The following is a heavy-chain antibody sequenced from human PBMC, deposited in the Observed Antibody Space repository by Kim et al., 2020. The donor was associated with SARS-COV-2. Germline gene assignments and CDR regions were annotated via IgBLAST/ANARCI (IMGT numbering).Heavy chain of an antibody. D-gene: IGHD6-19*01. Sequence: GGSLRLSCAASGFTFSSYSMNWVRQAPGKGLEWISSISSSSSYIYYADSVKGRFTISRDNARASLYLQMNRPRAQDTAVSSCCRVLTSGGAFSDYCGQGT. CDR3: CRVLTSGGAFSDY. CDR2: ISSSSSYI. V-gene: IGHV3-21*04. CDR1: GFTFSSYS. J-gene: IGHJ4*02.